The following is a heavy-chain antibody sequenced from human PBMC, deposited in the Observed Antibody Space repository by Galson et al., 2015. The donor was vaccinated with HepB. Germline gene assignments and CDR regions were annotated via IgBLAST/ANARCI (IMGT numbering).Heavy chain of an antibody. CDR3: ARARRGSNYYGNWFDP. D-gene: IGHD3-10*01. J-gene: IGHJ5*02. Sequence: LTCAVYGGSFSGYYWSWIRQPPGKGLEWIGEINHSGSTNYNPSLKSRVIISVDTSKNQFSLKLRSVTAADTAVYFCARARRGSNYYGNWFDPWGQGTLVTVSS. CDR1: GGSFSGYY. V-gene: IGHV4-34*01. CDR2: INHSGST.